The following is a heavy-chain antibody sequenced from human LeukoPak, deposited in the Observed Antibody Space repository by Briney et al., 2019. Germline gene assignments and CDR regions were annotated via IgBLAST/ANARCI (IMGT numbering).Heavy chain of an antibody. J-gene: IGHJ3*02. V-gene: IGHV1-2*02. CDR3: AGATIFGAFDI. CDR2: INPDTGDT. D-gene: IGHD3-3*01. Sequence: ASVKVSCKASGYTFTDYYIHWMRQAPGQGLEWMGWINPDTGDTNYAQNFQGRVTMTRDTSISTAYMELSRLRSDDTAVYYCAGATIFGAFDIWGQGTMVTVSS. CDR1: GYTFTDYY.